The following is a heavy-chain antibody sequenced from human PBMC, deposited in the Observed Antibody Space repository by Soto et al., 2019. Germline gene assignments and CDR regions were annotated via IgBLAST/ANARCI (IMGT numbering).Heavy chain of an antibody. CDR1: GFTFSDYV. CDR2: ISDGGERT. CDR3: ARDRSTEFGLDV. V-gene: IGHV3-23*02. Sequence: EVQLLESGGDLVQPGGSLRLSCVASGFTFSDYVMSWVRQVPGKGLEWVSSISDGGERTDYRDSVRGRFTISRDNARFTLHLQMNSLRVDDTAIYFCARDRSTEFGLDVWGQGTTVTFSS. J-gene: IGHJ6*02. D-gene: IGHD3-10*01.